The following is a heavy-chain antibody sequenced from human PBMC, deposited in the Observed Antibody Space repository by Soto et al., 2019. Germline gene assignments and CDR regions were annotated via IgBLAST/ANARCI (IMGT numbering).Heavy chain of an antibody. CDR1: GGSISSSNW. Sequence: QVQLQESGPGLVKPSGTLSLTCAVSGGSISSSNWWSWVRQPPGKGLEWIGEIYHSGSTNYNPSLKRRVTISVDKSKNQFSLKLSSVTAADTAVYYCARPADDYSSSIRAFDIWGQGTMVTVSS. CDR3: ARPADDYSSSIRAFDI. V-gene: IGHV4-4*02. CDR2: IYHSGST. J-gene: IGHJ3*02. D-gene: IGHD6-6*01.